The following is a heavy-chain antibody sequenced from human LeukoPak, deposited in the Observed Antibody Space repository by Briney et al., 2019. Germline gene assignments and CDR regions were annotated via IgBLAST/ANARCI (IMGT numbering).Heavy chain of an antibody. V-gene: IGHV1-69*02. CDR2: IIPILGIA. CDR1: GYTFTGYY. Sequence: VASVKVSCKASGYTFTGYYMHWVRQAPGQGLEWMGRIIPILGIANYAQKFQGRVTITADKSTSTAYMELSSLRSEDTAVYYCARSDEGSGSYPNWGQGTLVTVSS. CDR3: ARSDEGSGSYPN. D-gene: IGHD1-26*01. J-gene: IGHJ4*02.